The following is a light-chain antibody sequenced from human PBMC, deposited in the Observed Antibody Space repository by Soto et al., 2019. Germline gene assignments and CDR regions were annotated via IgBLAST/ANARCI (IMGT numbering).Light chain of an antibody. V-gene: IGKV3-20*01. CDR3: QQYGSSPWT. CDR1: QTIRSNY. CDR2: GAS. J-gene: IGKJ1*01. Sequence: ETVLTQSPGTLSSSPGERATLSCRASQTIRSNYLAWYRQTPGQAPRLLIYGASNRATGIADMFSGSGAGTDFTLIIRRLEHEDVELYYCQQYGSSPWTFGQGTKVEIK.